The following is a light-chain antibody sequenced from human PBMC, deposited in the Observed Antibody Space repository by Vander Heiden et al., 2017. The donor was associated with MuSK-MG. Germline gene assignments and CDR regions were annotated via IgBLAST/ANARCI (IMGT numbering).Light chain of an antibody. J-gene: IGKJ1*01. CDR2: EAS. V-gene: IGKV1-5*02. CDR3: QEYKNFSPT. Sequence: DIQMTQSPSGLSASVADRVTILCRASRSVDRYLAWYQQKPGKAPKVLIYEASRLESGVPSRFSGSGSGTEFTLTITSLQPDDFATYYCQEYKNFSPTFGQGTKVEVK. CDR1: RSVDRY.